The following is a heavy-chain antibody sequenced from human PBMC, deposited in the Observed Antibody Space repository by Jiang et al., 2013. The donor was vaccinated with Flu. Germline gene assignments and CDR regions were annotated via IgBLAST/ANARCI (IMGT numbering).Heavy chain of an antibody. J-gene: IGHJ4*02. D-gene: IGHD3-10*01. CDR2: IYYSGST. CDR3: ARHRNYYYGSVDFDY. CDR1: GGSISSSSYY. Sequence: LLKPSETLSLTCTVSGGSISSSSYYWGWIRQPPGKGLEWIGSIYYSGSTYYNPSLKSRVTISVDTSKNQFSLKLSSVTAADTAVYYCARHRNYYYGSVDFDYWGQGTLVTVSS. V-gene: IGHV4-39*01.